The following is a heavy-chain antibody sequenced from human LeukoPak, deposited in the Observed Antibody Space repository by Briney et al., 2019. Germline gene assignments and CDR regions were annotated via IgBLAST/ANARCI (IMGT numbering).Heavy chain of an antibody. CDR2: INPNSGGT. Sequence: GASVKVSCKASGYTFTGYYMHWVRQAPGQELEWMGWINPNSGGTNYAQKFQGRVTMTRNTSISTAYMELSSLRSEDTAVYYCARGLYTMIRGVIIYWGQGTLVTVSS. CDR1: GYTFTGYY. V-gene: IGHV1-2*02. D-gene: IGHD3-10*01. CDR3: ARGLYTMIRGVIIY. J-gene: IGHJ4*02.